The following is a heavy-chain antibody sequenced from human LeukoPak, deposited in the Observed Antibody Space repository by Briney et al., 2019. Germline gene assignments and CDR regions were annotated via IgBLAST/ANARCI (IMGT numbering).Heavy chain of an antibody. CDR3: ARRQYDILTGYYGFDY. D-gene: IGHD3-9*01. Sequence: GGSLRLSCAASGFTFDDYAMHWVRQAPVNCLEWVSLITGGGGSTYYADSVKGRFTISRDNSKNTLYLQMNSLRAEDTAVYYWARRQYDILTGYYGFDYWGQGTLVTVSS. J-gene: IGHJ4*02. CDR2: ITGGGGST. V-gene: IGHV3-23*01. CDR1: GFTFDDYA.